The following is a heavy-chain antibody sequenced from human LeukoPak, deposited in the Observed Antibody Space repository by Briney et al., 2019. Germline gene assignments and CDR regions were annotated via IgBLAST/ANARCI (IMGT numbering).Heavy chain of an antibody. Sequence: PGGSLRLSCAASGFTFSSYAMSWVRQAPGKGLEWVGRIKSKTDGGTTDYAAPVKGRFTISRDDSLNTLYLRMSSLKTEDTAVYYCTTRLDRQVSRRYYYFGVDVWGQGTTVTVSS. CDR2: IKSKTDGGTT. V-gene: IGHV3-15*01. D-gene: IGHD1-1*01. J-gene: IGHJ6*02. CDR3: TTRLDRQVSRRYYYFGVDV. CDR1: GFTFSSYA.